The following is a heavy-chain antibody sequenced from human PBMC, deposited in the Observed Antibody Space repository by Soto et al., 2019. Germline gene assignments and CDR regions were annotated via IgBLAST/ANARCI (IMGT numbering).Heavy chain of an antibody. V-gene: IGHV4-59*01. CDR2: IYYSGST. D-gene: IGHD5-18*01. CDR1: GGSISSYY. J-gene: IGHJ5*02. CDR3: ARDTGYRYGFNRFDP. Sequence: PSETLSLTCTVSGGSISSYYWSWIRQPPGKGLEWIGYIYYSGSTNYNPSLKSRVTISVDTSKNQFSLKLSSVTAADTAVYYCARDTGYRYGFNRFDPWGQGTLVTVSS.